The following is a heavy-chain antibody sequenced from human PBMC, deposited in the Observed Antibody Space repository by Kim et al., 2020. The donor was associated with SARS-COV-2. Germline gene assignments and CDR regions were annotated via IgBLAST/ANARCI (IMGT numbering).Heavy chain of an antibody. J-gene: IGHJ4*02. V-gene: IGHV3-23*01. Sequence: YADSVKGRFTISRDNSKNTLYLQMNSLRAEDTAVYYCAKEGGYSYGSSDYWGQGTLVTVSS. CDR3: AKEGGYSYGSSDY. D-gene: IGHD5-18*01.